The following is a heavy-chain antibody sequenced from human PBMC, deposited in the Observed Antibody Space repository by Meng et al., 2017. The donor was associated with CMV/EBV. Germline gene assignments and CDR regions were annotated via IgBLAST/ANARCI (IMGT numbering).Heavy chain of an antibody. CDR3: ARAGDYRYCSSTSCCWANYYYGMDV. V-gene: IGHV3-7*01. CDR1: GFTFSSYW. Sequence: GESLKISCAASGFTFSSYWMSWVRQAPGKGLEWVANIKQDGSEKYYVDSVKGRFTISRDNAKNSLYLQMNSLRAEDTAVYYCARAGDYRYCSSTSCCWANYYYGMDVWGQGTTVTVSS. CDR2: IKQDGSEK. D-gene: IGHD2-2*01. J-gene: IGHJ6*02.